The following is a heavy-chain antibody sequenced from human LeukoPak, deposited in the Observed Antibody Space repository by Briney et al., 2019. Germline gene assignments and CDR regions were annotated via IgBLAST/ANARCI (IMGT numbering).Heavy chain of an antibody. V-gene: IGHV3-7*01. Sequence: RTGGSLRLSCAASGFTLSTYWMTWVRQAPGKGLEWVANIKQDGSEKYYVDSVKGRFTISRDNAKKLLYLQMNSLRVEDTAVYYCARDRGSSGRLGRFDSWGQGTLVTVSP. CDR1: GFTLSTYW. CDR3: ARDRGSSGRLGRFDS. D-gene: IGHD6-19*01. J-gene: IGHJ4*02. CDR2: IKQDGSEK.